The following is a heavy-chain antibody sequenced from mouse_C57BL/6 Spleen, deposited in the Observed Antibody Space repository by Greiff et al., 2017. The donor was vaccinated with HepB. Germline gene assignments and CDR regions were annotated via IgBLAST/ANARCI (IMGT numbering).Heavy chain of an antibody. Sequence: EVKLMESGAELVKPGASVKLSCTASGFNIKDYYMHWVKQRTEQGLEWIGRIDPEDGETKYAPKFQGKATITADTSSNTAYLQLSSLTSEDTAVYYCASSYYYGSSYEDDWYFDVWGTGTTVTVSS. CDR3: ASSYYYGSSYEDDWYFDV. D-gene: IGHD1-1*01. J-gene: IGHJ1*03. CDR1: GFNIKDYY. V-gene: IGHV14-2*01. CDR2: IDPEDGET.